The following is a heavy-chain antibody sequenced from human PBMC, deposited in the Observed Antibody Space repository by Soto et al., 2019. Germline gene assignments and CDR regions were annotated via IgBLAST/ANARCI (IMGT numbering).Heavy chain of an antibody. V-gene: IGHV3-21*01. J-gene: IGHJ6*03. Sequence: GGSLRLSCAASGFTFSSYAMSWVRQAPGKGLEWVSSISSSSSYIYYADSVKGRFTISRDNAKNSLYLQMNSLRAEDTAVYYCARDPDHDYSNYYYYMDVWGKGTTVTVSS. CDR2: ISSSSSYI. CDR3: ARDPDHDYSNYYYYMDV. CDR1: GFTFSSYA. D-gene: IGHD4-4*01.